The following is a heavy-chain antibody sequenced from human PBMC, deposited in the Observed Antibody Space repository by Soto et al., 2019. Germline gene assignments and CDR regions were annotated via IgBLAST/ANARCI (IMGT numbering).Heavy chain of an antibody. D-gene: IGHD2-2*02. Sequence: GASVKVSCKASGYTFTSYYMHWVRQAPGQGLEWMGIINPSGGSTSYAQKFQGRVTMTGDTSTSTVYMELSSLRSEDTAVYYCARPIHLGHPAFDIWGQGTMVTVSS. CDR3: ARPIHLGHPAFDI. CDR2: INPSGGST. CDR1: GYTFTSYY. V-gene: IGHV1-46*01. J-gene: IGHJ3*02.